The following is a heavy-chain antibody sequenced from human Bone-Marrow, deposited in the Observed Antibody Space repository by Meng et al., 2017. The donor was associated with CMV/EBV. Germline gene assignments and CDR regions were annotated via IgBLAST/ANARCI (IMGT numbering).Heavy chain of an antibody. D-gene: IGHD1-26*01. Sequence: GGSLRLSCAASGFSFSSYRMNWVRQAPGKGLEWVSAISSSGTYTYYADSVKGRFTISRDNAKKSLYLQMNSLRAKDMSVYYCGRALVGGTGGTDVWGQGTTVTGSS. J-gene: IGHJ6*01. CDR2: ISSSGTYT. CDR1: GFSFSSYR. V-gene: IGHV3-21*01. CDR3: GRALVGGTGGTDV.